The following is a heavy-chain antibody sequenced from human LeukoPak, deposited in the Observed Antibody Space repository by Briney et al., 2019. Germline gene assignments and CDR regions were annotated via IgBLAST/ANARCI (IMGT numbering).Heavy chain of an antibody. D-gene: IGHD3-22*01. CDR1: GYTFTSYY. J-gene: IGHJ3*02. CDR2: INPSGGST. V-gene: IGHV1-46*01. CDR3: ARIGIAYYYDSSRDAFDI. Sequence: ASVKVSCKASGYTFTSYYMHWVRQAPGQGREWMGIINPSGGSTSYAQKFQGRVTMTRDTSTSTVYMELSSLRSEDTAVYYCARIGIAYYYDSSRDAFDIWGQGTMVTVSS.